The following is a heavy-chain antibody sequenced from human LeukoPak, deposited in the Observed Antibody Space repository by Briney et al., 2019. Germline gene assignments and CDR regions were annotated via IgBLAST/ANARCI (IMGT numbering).Heavy chain of an antibody. J-gene: IGHJ4*02. V-gene: IGHV3-21*01. CDR1: GFTFSSYT. CDR3: ARDLTYCGGDCYPYYFDY. Sequence: GGSLRLSCAASGFTFSSYTMNWVRQAPGKGLEWVSSISGGSDYIYYADSVKGRFTISRDNAKNSLYLQMNSLRAEDTAVYYCARDLTYCGGDCYPYYFDYWGQGTLVTVSS. D-gene: IGHD2-21*02. CDR2: ISGGSDYI.